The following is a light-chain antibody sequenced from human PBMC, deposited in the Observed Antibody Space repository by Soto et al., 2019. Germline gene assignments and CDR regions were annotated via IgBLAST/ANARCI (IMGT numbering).Light chain of an antibody. CDR3: CSYAGSSTQI. Sequence: QSALTQPASVSGSPGQSITISCTGTSSDVGIYDLVSWYQQHPGKAPILLIYEVNKRPSGVFNRFSGSKSGNTASLTISGLQAEDEGDYYCCSYAGSSTQIFGGGTKLTVL. J-gene: IGLJ2*01. CDR1: SSDVGIYDL. V-gene: IGLV2-23*02. CDR2: EVN.